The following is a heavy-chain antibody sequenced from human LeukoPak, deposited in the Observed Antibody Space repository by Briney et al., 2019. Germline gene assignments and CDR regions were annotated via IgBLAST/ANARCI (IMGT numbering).Heavy chain of an antibody. V-gene: IGHV4-59*11. D-gene: IGHD3-3*01. CDR2: IYYSGNT. CDR3: AREGSVTTIFGVVNWFDP. CDR1: GGSISSHY. J-gene: IGHJ5*02. Sequence: SETLSLTCTVSGGSISSHYWSWIRQPPGKGLEWIGYIYYSGNTNYNPSLKSRVTISVDTSKNQFSLKLNSVTAADTAVYYCAREGSVTTIFGVVNWFDPWGQGTLVTVFS.